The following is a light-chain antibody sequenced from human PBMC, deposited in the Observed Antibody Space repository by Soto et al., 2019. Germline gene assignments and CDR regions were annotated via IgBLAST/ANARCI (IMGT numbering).Light chain of an antibody. CDR2: WAS. J-gene: IGKJ1*01. CDR1: QSLLFSSNNKNY. Sequence: IVVTQSPDSLAVSLGERATIDCKSSQSLLFSSNNKNYFAWYQQKPGQPPRLLISWASTRESWVPDRVSGSVSGTDFTLTISRLQPEDVAVYYCHQYYCTSTCGQGTRVEIK. V-gene: IGKV4-1*01. CDR3: HQYYCTST.